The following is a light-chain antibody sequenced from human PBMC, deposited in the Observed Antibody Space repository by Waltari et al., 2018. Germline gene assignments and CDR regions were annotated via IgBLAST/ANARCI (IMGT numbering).Light chain of an antibody. V-gene: IGLV1-44*01. CDR1: SSNIGTNT. CDR3: AAWDDSLIGPV. J-gene: IGLJ3*02. Sequence: QSVLTQPPSASGTPGQRVTMSCSGGSSNIGTNTVNWYQQLPGTAPKLLIYSNNHRPSGVPDRFSGSKSGTSASLAISGLQSEDEAIYYCAAWDDSLIGPVFGGGTRLTVL. CDR2: SNN.